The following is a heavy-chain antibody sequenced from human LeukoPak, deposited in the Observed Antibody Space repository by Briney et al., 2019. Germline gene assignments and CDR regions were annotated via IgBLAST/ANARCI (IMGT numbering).Heavy chain of an antibody. CDR2: ISGSGGST. D-gene: IGHD1-26*01. J-gene: IGHJ3*02. V-gene: IGHV3-23*01. Sequence: PGESLRLSCAASGFTFSSYAMSWVRPAPGKGLEWVSSISGSGGSTYYADSVKGRFTISRDNSKNTLYLQMNSLRAEDTAVYYCAKDRYSGSYYGNDAFDIWGQGTMVTVSS. CDR1: GFTFSSYA. CDR3: AKDRYSGSYYGNDAFDI.